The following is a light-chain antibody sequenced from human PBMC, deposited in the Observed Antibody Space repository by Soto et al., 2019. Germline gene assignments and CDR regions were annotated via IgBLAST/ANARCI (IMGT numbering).Light chain of an antibody. Sequence: QSVLTQPASVSGTPGQSITISCTGGSSDDGSYNYVSWDQQHPGKAPKLMICEVSNPRSGVSHRISRSKSGNTASLTISVLQAEDGADDSCNSNTRSSTYVFGTGTKVTVL. V-gene: IGLV2-14*01. J-gene: IGLJ1*01. CDR3: NSNTRSSTYV. CDR2: EVS. CDR1: SSDDGSYNY.